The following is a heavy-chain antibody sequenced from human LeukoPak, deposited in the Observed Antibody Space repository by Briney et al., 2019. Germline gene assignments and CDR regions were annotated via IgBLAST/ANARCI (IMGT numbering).Heavy chain of an antibody. D-gene: IGHD1-14*01. CDR1: GGSFSGYY. Sequence: RPSETLSLTCAVYGGSFSGYYWSWIRQPPGKGLEWIGEINHSGSTNYNPSLKSRVTISVDTSKHQFSLKLSSVTAADTAVYYCARGPYVYDYWGQGTLVTVSS. V-gene: IGHV4-34*01. CDR3: ARGPYVYDY. J-gene: IGHJ4*02. CDR2: INHSGST.